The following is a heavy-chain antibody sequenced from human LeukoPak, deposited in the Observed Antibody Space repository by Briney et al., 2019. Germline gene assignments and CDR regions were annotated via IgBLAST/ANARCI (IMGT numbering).Heavy chain of an antibody. Sequence: GASLKVSCKASGYTFTSYYMHWVRQAPGQGLEWMGIINPTGGSTTYAQRFQGRVTMTRDTSTRTVYMELSSLRSEDTAVYNCARGAGAGRSAWFDPWGQGTLVTVSS. CDR3: ARGAGAGRSAWFDP. CDR2: INPTGGST. CDR1: GYTFTSYY. J-gene: IGHJ5*02. V-gene: IGHV1-46*01. D-gene: IGHD3-3*01.